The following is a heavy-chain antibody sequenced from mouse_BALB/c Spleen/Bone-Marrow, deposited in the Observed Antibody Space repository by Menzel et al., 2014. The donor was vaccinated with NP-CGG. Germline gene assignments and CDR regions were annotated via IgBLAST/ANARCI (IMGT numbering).Heavy chain of an antibody. Sequence: EVMLVESGGGLVQPGGSRKLSCAASGFTFSSFGMHWVRQAPEKGLEWVAYISSGSTAICYADTVKGRFTISRDNPKNTLLLQMTSLRSEDTAMYYCARGGNWDDFDVWGAGTTVTVSS. CDR3: ARGGNWDDFDV. D-gene: IGHD4-1*01. J-gene: IGHJ1*01. CDR2: ISSGSTAI. CDR1: GFTFSSFG. V-gene: IGHV5-17*02.